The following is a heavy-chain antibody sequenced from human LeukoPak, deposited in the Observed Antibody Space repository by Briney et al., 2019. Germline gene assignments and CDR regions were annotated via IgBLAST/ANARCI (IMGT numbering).Heavy chain of an antibody. CDR2: MNPNSGNT. D-gene: IGHD6-13*01. V-gene: IGHV1-8*01. CDR3: ARGSDSSSFHYYYYMDV. CDR1: GYTFTSYD. J-gene: IGHJ6*03. Sequence: ASVKVSCKASGYTFTSYDINWVRQATGQGLEWMGWMNPNSGNTGYAQKFQGRVTMTRNTSISTAYMELSSLRSEDTAVYYCARGSDSSSFHYYYYMDVWGKGTTVTVSS.